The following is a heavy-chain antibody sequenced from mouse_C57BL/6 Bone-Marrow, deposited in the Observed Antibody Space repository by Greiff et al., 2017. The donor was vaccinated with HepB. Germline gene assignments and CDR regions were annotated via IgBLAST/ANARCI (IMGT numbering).Heavy chain of an antibody. J-gene: IGHJ1*03. CDR3: ARLGGNYWYFDV. Sequence: VQLVESGAELVKPGASVKISCKASGYAFSSYWMNWVKQRPGKGLEWIGQIYPGDGDTNYNGKFKGKATLTADKSSSTAYMQLSSLTSEDSAVYFCARLGGNYWYFDVWGTGTTVTVSS. CDR1: GYAFSSYW. V-gene: IGHV1-80*01. D-gene: IGHD2-1*01. CDR2: IYPGDGDT.